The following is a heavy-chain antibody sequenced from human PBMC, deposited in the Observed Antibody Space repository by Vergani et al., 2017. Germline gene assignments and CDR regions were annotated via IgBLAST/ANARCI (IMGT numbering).Heavy chain of an antibody. CDR2: IIPILGIA. V-gene: IGHV1-69*08. Sequence: QVQLVQSGAEVKKPGSSVKVSCKASGGTFSSYTISWVRQAPGQGLEWMVRIIPILGIANYAQKFQGRVTITADKSTSTAYMELSSLRSEDTAVYYCARDHYDSSGYYYWGQGTLVTVSS. CDR3: ARDHYDSSGYYY. D-gene: IGHD3-22*01. J-gene: IGHJ4*02. CDR1: GGTFSSYT.